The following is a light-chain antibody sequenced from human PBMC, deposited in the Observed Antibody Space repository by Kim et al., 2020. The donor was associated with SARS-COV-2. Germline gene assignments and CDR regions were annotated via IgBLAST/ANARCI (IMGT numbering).Light chain of an antibody. CDR3: YSTDSSGDHWV. V-gene: IGLV3-10*01. Sequence: SYELTLPPSVSVSPGQTARITCSGDELAKKYAYWYQQKSGQAPVLVSYEDSERPSGIPERFSGSSSGTMATLTISGAQVDDEADYYCYSTDSSGDHWVFG. CDR1: ELAKKY. J-gene: IGLJ3*02. CDR2: EDS.